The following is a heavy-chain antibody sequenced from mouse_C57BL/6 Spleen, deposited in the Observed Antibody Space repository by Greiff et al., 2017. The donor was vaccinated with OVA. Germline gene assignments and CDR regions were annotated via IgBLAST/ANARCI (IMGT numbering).Heavy chain of an antibody. CDR2: INPNNGGT. V-gene: IGHV1-26*01. D-gene: IGHD2-4*01. J-gene: IGHJ2*01. CDR1: GYTFTDYY. CDR3: ARGRLRREGFDY. Sequence: EVQLQQSGPELVKPGASVKISCKASGYTFTDYYMNWVKQSHGKSLEWIGDINPNNGGTSYNQKFKGKATLTVDKSSSTAYMELRSLTSEDSAVYYCARGRLRREGFDYWGQGTTLTVSS.